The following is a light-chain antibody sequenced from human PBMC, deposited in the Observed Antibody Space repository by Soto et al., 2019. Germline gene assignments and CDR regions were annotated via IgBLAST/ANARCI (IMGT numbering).Light chain of an antibody. CDR1: QGVSTF. J-gene: IGKJ3*01. CDR2: GVS. Sequence: DIQMTQSPSYLSASVGDRVTITCRASQGVSTFLAWYQQKPGMVPKVLLYGVSKLHPGVPSRFSGSGSGTEFTLTISSLQPEDVATYYCQKDNCAPLTFGPGTTVDI. CDR3: QKDNCAPLT. V-gene: IGKV1-27*01.